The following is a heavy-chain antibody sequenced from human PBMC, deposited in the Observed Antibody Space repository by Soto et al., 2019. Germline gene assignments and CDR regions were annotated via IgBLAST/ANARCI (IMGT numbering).Heavy chain of an antibody. CDR1: GGSISSYF. Sequence: QVQLQESGPGLLKPSETLSLTCTVSGGSISSYFYIWVRQPPGKGLEWIGSVYYTGTTDYNPSLKSRVTISVDTSKTQFSLNLRSVTAAVTAVYYCARDLAAVPRAFDYWGRGTLVIVSS. CDR3: ARDLAAVPRAFDY. J-gene: IGHJ4*02. D-gene: IGHD6-13*01. CDR2: VYYTGTT. V-gene: IGHV4-59*01.